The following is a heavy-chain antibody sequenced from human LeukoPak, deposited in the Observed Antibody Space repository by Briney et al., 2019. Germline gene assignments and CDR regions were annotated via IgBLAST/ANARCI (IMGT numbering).Heavy chain of an antibody. CDR3: ARLPTYYYDSSGYYYEDY. J-gene: IGHJ4*02. D-gene: IGHD3-22*01. CDR2: INPNSGGT. CDR1: GYTFTSYD. V-gene: IGHV1-2*02. Sequence: GASVKVSCKASGYTFTSYDINWVRQATGQGLEWMGWINPNSGGTNYAQKFQGRVTMTRDTSISTAYMELSRLRSDDTAVYYCARLPTYYYDSSGYYYEDYWGQGTLVTVSS.